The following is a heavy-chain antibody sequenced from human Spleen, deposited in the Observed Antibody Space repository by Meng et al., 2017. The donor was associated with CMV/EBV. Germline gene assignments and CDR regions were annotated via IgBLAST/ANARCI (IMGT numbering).Heavy chain of an antibody. J-gene: IGHJ4*02. D-gene: IGHD2-15*01. CDR3: ARGLGGNSFDY. V-gene: IGHV4-31*03. Sequence: QVQLQESGPGLVKPSQTLSLTCTVSGASISRDDSYWGWVRQHPGKGLEWIGYIYYSGSTYYNPSLESRVSISLDTSNNQFSLKLTSMTAADTAVYYCARGLGGNSFDYWGQGTLVTVSS. CDR2: IYYSGST. CDR1: GASISRDDSY.